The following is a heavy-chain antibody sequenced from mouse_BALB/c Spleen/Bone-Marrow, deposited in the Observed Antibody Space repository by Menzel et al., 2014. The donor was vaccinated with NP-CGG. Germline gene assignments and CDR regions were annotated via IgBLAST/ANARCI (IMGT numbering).Heavy chain of an antibody. Sequence: EAQEVESGGGLVKPGGSLILSCAASGFTFSSYAMSWVRQTPEKRLEWVASISSGGSTYYPDSVKGRFTISRDNASNILFLQMSSLRSEDTAMYYCAREGGYYGYYELACFVYWRRGTLISVS. J-gene: IGHJ3*01. CDR2: ISSGGST. D-gene: IGHD2-1*01. CDR1: GFTFSSYA. V-gene: IGHV5-6-5*01. CDR3: AREGGYYGYYELACFVY.